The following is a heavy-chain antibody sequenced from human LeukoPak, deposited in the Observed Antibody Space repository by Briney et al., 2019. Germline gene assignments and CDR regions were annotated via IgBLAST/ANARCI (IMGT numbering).Heavy chain of an antibody. CDR3: ARGRNYVSDYYFDV. CDR2: ISHEGDS. Sequence: PSETLSLTCAVYGVSLRGYYWSWIRQSPEKGLVWIGEISHEGDSIYNPSLKSRLTLSVDMSKNQFSLKLRSVTAADTAVYYCARGRNYVSDYYFDVWGKGTTVIVSS. J-gene: IGHJ6*03. D-gene: IGHD1-7*01. CDR1: GVSLRGYY. V-gene: IGHV4-34*01.